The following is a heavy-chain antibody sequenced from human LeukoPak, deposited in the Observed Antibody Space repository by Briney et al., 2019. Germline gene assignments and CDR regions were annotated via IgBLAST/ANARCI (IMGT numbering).Heavy chain of an antibody. CDR1: GYTLTELS. CDR2: FDPEDGET. J-gene: IGHJ3*02. V-gene: IGHV1-24*01. CDR3: AKGDYYDSSGYYYGVHAFDS. D-gene: IGHD3-22*01. Sequence: ASVKVSRKVSGYTLTELSMHWVRQAPGKGLEWMGGFDPEDGETIYAQKFQGRVTMTEDTSTDTAYMELGSLRSEDTAVYYCAKGDYYDSSGYYYGVHAFDSWGQGTMVTVSS.